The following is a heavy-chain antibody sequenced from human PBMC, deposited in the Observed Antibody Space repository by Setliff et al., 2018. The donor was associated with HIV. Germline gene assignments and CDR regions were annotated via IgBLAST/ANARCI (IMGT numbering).Heavy chain of an antibody. CDR2: LYYSGST. Sequence: SETLSLTCTVSGGSIRSSSHYWGWIRQPPGKGLEWIGSLYYSGSTYNNPSLKSRLTISVDTSKNQFSLKLSSVTAADTAVYYCAREGDIGVVRGVIYFDYWGQGTLVTVS. CDR3: AREGDIGVVRGVIYFDY. V-gene: IGHV4-39*07. J-gene: IGHJ4*02. CDR1: GGSIRSSSHY. D-gene: IGHD3-10*01.